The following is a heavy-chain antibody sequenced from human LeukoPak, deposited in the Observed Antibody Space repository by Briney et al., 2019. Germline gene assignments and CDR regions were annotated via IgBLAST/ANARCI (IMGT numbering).Heavy chain of an antibody. CDR3: ARENPLPVVVIINPGDAFDF. V-gene: IGHV3-21*01. CDR2: ISSSSSYI. D-gene: IGHD3-22*01. Sequence: GGSLRLSCAASGFTFSSYSMNWVRQAPGKGLEWVSSISSSSSYIHYADSVKGRFTISRDNAKNSLYLQMNSLRAEDTAVYYCARENPLPVVVIINPGDAFDFWGQGTMVTVSS. J-gene: IGHJ3*01. CDR1: GFTFSSYS.